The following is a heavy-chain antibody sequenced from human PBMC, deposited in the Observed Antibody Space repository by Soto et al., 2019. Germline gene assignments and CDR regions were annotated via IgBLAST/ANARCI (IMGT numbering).Heavy chain of an antibody. CDR2: TSFDGGNK. Sequence: QVQLEESGGGVVQPGRSLRLSCAASGFTFSDYGIHWVRQAPGKGLEWVAVTSFDGGNKYYADSVKGRFTISRDSSQKIVYLQMNSLRAEDTAVFYCARGATVTTRVGFDYWGQGTLVTVSS. V-gene: IGHV3-30*03. CDR1: GFTFSDYG. J-gene: IGHJ4*02. D-gene: IGHD4-17*01. CDR3: ARGATVTTRVGFDY.